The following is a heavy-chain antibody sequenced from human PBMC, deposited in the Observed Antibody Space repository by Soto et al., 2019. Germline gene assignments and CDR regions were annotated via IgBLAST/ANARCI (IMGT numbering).Heavy chain of an antibody. CDR3: ARHYICRGGDCYYYGMDV. V-gene: IGHV5-10-1*01. Sequence: PGESLKISCKGSGYSFTKYWISWVRQMPGKGLEWMGRIGPSDSYINYSPSFQGHVTISADKSINTAYLQWSSLRASDTAIYYCARHYICRGGDCYYYGMDVWGQGTTVTVSS. CDR1: GYSFTKYW. D-gene: IGHD3-16*01. CDR2: IGPSDSYI. J-gene: IGHJ6*02.